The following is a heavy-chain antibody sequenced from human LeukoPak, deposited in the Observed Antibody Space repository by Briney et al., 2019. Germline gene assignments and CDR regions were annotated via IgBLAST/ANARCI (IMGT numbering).Heavy chain of an antibody. J-gene: IGHJ5*02. CDR1: GGSISSYY. D-gene: IGHD6-19*01. Sequence: SETLSLTCTVSGGSISSYYWSWIRQPAGKGLEWIGRIYTSGSTNYNPSLKSRVTISVDTSKKQFSLKLSSVTAADTAVYYCARDHGSGWYGGWFDPWGQGTLVTVSS. V-gene: IGHV4-4*07. CDR2: IYTSGST. CDR3: ARDHGSGWYGGWFDP.